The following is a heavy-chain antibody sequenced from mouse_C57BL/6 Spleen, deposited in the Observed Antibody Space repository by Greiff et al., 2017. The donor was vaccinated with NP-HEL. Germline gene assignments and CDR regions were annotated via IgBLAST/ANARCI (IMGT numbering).Heavy chain of an antibody. CDR1: GYAFSSYW. Sequence: VQLQQSGAELVKPGASVKISCKASGYAFSSYWMNWVKQRPGKGLEWIGQIYPGDGDTNYNGKFKGKATLTADKSSSTAYMQLSSLTSEDSAVYFCARGGPTVVATDYWGQGTTLTVSS. J-gene: IGHJ2*01. D-gene: IGHD1-1*01. V-gene: IGHV1-80*01. CDR2: IYPGDGDT. CDR3: ARGGPTVVATDY.